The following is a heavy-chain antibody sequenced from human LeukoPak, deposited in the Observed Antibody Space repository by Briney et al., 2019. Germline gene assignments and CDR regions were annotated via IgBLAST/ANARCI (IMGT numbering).Heavy chain of an antibody. J-gene: IGHJ4*02. D-gene: IGHD2-15*01. CDR1: GYSISSGYY. Sequence: NSSETLSLTCTVSGYSISSGYYWGWIRQPPGKGLEWIGSIYHSGSTYYNPSLKSRVTVSVDTSKNQFSLKLSSVTAADTAVYYCARHVGSWVRGNFDYWGQGTLVTVSS. CDR2: IYHSGST. CDR3: ARHVGSWVRGNFDY. V-gene: IGHV4-38-2*02.